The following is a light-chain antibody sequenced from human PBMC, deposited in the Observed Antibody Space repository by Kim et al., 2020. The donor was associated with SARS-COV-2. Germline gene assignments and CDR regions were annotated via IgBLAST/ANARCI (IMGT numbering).Light chain of an antibody. Sequence: SYELTQPPSVSVAPGKTARITCGGNNIGSKSVYWYQQKPGQAPVLVIYYDSDRPSGIPERFSGSNSGNTATLTISRVEAEDEADYYCQVWDSSSDHLVFGGGTKLTVL. CDR2: YDS. J-gene: IGLJ3*02. CDR1: NIGSKS. V-gene: IGLV3-21*04. CDR3: QVWDSSSDHLV.